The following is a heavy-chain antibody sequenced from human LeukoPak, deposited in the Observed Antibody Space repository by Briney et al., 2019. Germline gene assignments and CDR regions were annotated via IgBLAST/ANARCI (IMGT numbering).Heavy chain of an antibody. J-gene: IGHJ6*02. D-gene: IGHD6-19*01. CDR2: ISSNGGST. V-gene: IGHV3-64*01. CDR1: GFTFSSYA. Sequence: GGSLRLPCAASGFTFSSYAMHWVRQAPGKGLEYVSAISSNGGSTYYANSVKGRFTISRDNSKNTLYLQMNSLRAEDTAVYYCAREVPGIAVAGTNYGMDVWGQGTTVTVSS. CDR3: AREVPGIAVAGTNYGMDV.